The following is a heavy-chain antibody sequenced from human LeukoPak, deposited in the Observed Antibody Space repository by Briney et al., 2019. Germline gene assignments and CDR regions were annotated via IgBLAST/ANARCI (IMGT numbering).Heavy chain of an antibody. CDR1: GGSIGSGAYY. D-gene: IGHD1-7*01. J-gene: IGHJ3*02. V-gene: IGHV4-61*02. Sequence: NPSQTLSLTCTVSGGSIGSGAYYWSWIRQPAGKGPEWIGRIYASGSTNYNPSLKSRVTISVDTSENQFSLKLSSVTAADTAVYYCARIYNWNLVAFDIWGQGTMVTVSS. CDR3: ARIYNWNLVAFDI. CDR2: IYASGST.